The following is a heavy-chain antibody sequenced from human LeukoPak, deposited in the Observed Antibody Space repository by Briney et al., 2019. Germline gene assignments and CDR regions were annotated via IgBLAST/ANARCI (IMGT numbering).Heavy chain of an antibody. V-gene: IGHV1-18*01. J-gene: IGHJ6*03. CDR1: GYTFTSYG. D-gene: IGHD1-26*01. CDR3: ARDSGSYSGDYYYYMDV. Sequence: GASVKVSCKASGYTFTSYGISWVRQAPGQGLEWMGWISAYNGNTNYAQKLQGRVTMTTDTSTSTAYMELRSLRSDDTAVYYCARDSGSYSGDYYYYMDVWGKGTTVTVS. CDR2: ISAYNGNT.